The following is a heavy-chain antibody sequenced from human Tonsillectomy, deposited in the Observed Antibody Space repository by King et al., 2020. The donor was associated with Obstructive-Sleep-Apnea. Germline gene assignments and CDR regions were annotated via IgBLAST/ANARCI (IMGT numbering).Heavy chain of an antibody. Sequence: PLQESGPGLVKPSQTLSLTCTVSGGSINSGGYYWTWIRQHPGKGLEWIGYIYYSGSTSYTPSLKSRVSISVDTSKNQFSLRLSSVTAADTAVYSCAGGREYYYDSSAYIDYWGQGTLVTVSS. D-gene: IGHD3-22*01. CDR2: IYYSGST. J-gene: IGHJ4*02. CDR1: GGSINSGGYY. CDR3: AGGREYYYDSSAYIDY. V-gene: IGHV4-31*03.